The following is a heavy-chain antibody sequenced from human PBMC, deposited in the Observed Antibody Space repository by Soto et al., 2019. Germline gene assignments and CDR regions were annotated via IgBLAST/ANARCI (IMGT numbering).Heavy chain of an antibody. J-gene: IGHJ6*02. CDR3: ATGIVPATKWGYYSYGLDV. Sequence: PGGSLRLSCAASGFNFGDYFMSWIRQAPGKGLEWVSYISSGGFTFYHADSVKGRFTTSWDKDKNSLYLQMNTLSAEDTAVYYCATGIVPATKWGYYSYGLDVWGQGTTVTVSS. CDR2: ISSGGFTF. V-gene: IGHV3-11*01. D-gene: IGHD2-2*01. CDR1: GFNFGDYF.